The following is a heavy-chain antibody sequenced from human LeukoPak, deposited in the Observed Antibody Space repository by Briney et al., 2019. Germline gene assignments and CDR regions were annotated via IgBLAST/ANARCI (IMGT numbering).Heavy chain of an antibody. Sequence: SSETLSLTCAVYGGSFSGYYWSWIRQPPGKGLEWTGEINHSGSTNYNPSLKSRVTISVDTSKNQFSLKLSSVTAADTAVYYCARGSYGEPDYYGMDVWGQGTTVTVSS. V-gene: IGHV4-34*01. CDR2: INHSGST. D-gene: IGHD4-17*01. J-gene: IGHJ6*02. CDR3: ARGSYGEPDYYGMDV. CDR1: GGSFSGYY.